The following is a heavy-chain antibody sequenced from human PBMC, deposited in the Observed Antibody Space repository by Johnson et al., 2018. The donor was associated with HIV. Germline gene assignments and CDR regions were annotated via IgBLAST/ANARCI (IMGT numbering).Heavy chain of an antibody. D-gene: IGHD3-16*01. CDR3: ARGLTGAPSPAVWEIGRAHV. J-gene: IGHJ6*01. V-gene: IGHV3-66*01. CDR2: IYSGGST. Sequence: KGLEWVSVIYSGGSTYYADSVKGRFTISRDNSKNTLYLQMNSLRAEDTAVYYCARGLTGAPSPAVWEIGRAHV.